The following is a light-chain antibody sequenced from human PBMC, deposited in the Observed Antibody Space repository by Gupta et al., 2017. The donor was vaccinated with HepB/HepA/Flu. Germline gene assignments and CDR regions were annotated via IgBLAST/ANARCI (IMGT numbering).Light chain of an antibody. J-gene: IGKJ2*01. CDR2: KGS. Sequence: DAVMTQSPLSLPVTLGQPAAISCRSSQSLVYSDGNTYLTWFQQKPGQAPRRLIYKGSTRDSGVPARFSGSGSGTEFTLKISRVEAEDVGLYYCKQCKDRPTFGQGTRLEMK. V-gene: IGKV2-30*01. CDR3: KQCKDRPT. CDR1: QSLVYSDGNTY.